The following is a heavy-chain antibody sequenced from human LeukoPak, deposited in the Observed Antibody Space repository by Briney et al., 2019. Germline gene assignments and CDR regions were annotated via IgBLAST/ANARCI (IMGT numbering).Heavy chain of an antibody. D-gene: IGHD3-3*01. CDR1: GGSISSYY. V-gene: IGHV4-59*08. J-gene: IGHJ3*02. Sequence: SETLSLTCTVSGGSISSYYWSWIRQPPGKGLEWIGYIYYSGSTNYNPPLKSRVTISVDTSKNQFSLKLSSVTAADTAVYYCAGTSTIFGVVIILTAFDIWGQGTMVTVSS. CDR2: IYYSGST. CDR3: AGTSTIFGVVIILTAFDI.